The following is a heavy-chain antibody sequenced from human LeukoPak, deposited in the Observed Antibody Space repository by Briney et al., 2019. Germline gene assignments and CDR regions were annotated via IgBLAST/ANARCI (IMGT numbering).Heavy chain of an antibody. D-gene: IGHD2/OR15-2a*01. CDR3: ARILWPRYYYYYGMDV. CDR1: GFIFDNYA. Sequence: PGGSLRLSCAAPGFIFDNYAIHWVRQAPGKGLEWVSLISGDGGSTFYADSVRGRFTISRDNAKNSLYLQMNSLRDEDTAVYYCARILWPRYYYYYGMDVWGQGTTVTVSS. CDR2: ISGDGGST. J-gene: IGHJ6*02. V-gene: IGHV3-43*02.